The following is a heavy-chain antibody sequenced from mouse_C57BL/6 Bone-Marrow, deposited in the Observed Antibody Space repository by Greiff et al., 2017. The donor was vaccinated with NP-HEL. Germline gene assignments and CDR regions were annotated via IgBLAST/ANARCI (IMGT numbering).Heavy chain of an antibody. CDR1: GYTFTSYW. J-gene: IGHJ1*03. D-gene: IGHD1-1*01. CDR3: AIYYYGSRDWYFDV. Sequence: QVQLQQPGAELVKPGASVKVSCKASGYTFTSYWMHWVKQRPGQGLEWIGRIHPSDSDTNYNQKFKGKATLTVDKSSSTAYMQLSSLTSEYSAVYYCAIYYYGSRDWYFDVWGTGTTVTVSS. CDR2: IHPSDSDT. V-gene: IGHV1-74*01.